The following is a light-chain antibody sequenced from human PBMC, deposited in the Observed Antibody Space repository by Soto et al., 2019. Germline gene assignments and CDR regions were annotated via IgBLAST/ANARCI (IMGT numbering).Light chain of an antibody. V-gene: IGKV3-11*01. Sequence: EIVLTQSPATLSLSPGERATLSCRVSQSVSSYLAWYQQKPGQAPRLLVYDASNRATGIPARFSGSGSGTDFTLTISSLEPEDVAVYYCQQRSNWPPITFGQGTRLEIK. J-gene: IGKJ5*01. CDR2: DAS. CDR3: QQRSNWPPIT. CDR1: QSVSSY.